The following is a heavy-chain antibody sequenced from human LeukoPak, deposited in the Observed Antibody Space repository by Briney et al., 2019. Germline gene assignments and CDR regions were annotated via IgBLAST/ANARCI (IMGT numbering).Heavy chain of an antibody. D-gene: IGHD4-23*01. CDR3: AKVMSYGGNSMICY. V-gene: IGHV3-23*01. Sequence: GGSLRLSCAASGFTFSSYAMSWVRQAPGKGLEWVSAISGSGSSTYYADSVKGRFTISRDNSKNTLYLQMNRLKAEDTAIYYCAKVMSYGGNSMICYWGRGTRVTVSS. CDR1: GFTFSSYA. J-gene: IGHJ4*02. CDR2: ISGSGSST.